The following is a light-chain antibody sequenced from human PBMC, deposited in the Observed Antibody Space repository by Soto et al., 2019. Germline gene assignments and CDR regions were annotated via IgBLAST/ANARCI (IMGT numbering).Light chain of an antibody. V-gene: IGLV1-51*01. J-gene: IGLJ2*01. CDR2: DND. CDR1: SSNIGNNY. CDR3: GTWDSSLSAGV. Sequence: QSVLTQPPSASAAPGQKVTISCSGSSSNIGNNYVSWYQQLPGTAPKLLTYDNDKRPSGIPDRFSGSKSGTSATLAITGLQTGDEADYYCGTWDSSLSAGVFGGGTKLTVL.